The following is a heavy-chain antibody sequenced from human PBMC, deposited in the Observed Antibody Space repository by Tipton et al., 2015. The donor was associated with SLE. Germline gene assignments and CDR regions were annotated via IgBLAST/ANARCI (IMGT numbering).Heavy chain of an antibody. CDR3: AKEHYDFWSGSGAFDY. CDR1: GFTFSDYG. CDR2: IRYDGSNK. V-gene: IGHV3-30*02. Sequence: GSLRLSCAASGFTFSDYGMHWVRQAPGKGLEWVAFIRYDGSNKYYADSVKGRFTISRDNSKNTLYLQMNSLTAEDTALYYCAKEHYDFWSGSGAFDYWGQGTLVTVSS. D-gene: IGHD3-3*01. J-gene: IGHJ4*02.